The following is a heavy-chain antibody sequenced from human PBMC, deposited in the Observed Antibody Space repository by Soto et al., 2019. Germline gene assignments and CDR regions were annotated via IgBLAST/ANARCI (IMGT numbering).Heavy chain of an antibody. Sequence: KTSETLSLTCTVSGGSISSSSYFWGWIRQPPGKGLEWIGYIYYSGSTYYNPSLKSRVTISVDTSKNQFSLKPSSVTAADTAVYYCARRRRDDAFDIWGQGTMVTVSS. D-gene: IGHD6-25*01. J-gene: IGHJ3*02. CDR1: GGSISSSSYF. CDR2: IYYSGST. CDR3: ARRRRDDAFDI. V-gene: IGHV4-39*01.